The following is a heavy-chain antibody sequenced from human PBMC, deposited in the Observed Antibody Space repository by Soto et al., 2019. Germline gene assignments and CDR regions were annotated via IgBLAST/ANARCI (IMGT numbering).Heavy chain of an antibody. D-gene: IGHD2-8*02. V-gene: IGHV3-23*01. CDR2: ISGSGGST. CDR3: AKDYNVVYAIAGDYFDY. CDR1: GFTFSSYA. J-gene: IGHJ4*02. Sequence: GGSLRLSCAASGFTFSSYAMSWVRQAPGKGLEWVSAISGSGGSTYYADSVKGRFTISRDNSKNTLYLQMNSLRAEDTAVYYCAKDYNVVYAIAGDYFDYWGQGTLVTVSS.